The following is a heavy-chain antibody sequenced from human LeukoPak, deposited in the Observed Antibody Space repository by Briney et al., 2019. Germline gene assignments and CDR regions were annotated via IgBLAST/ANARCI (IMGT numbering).Heavy chain of an antibody. V-gene: IGHV3-53*01. J-gene: IGHJ5*02. Sequence: GGSLRLSCAASGLTSSHNYVSWVRQAPGKGLEWVSAIHTSGDTCYADSVKGRFTISRDTSKNTLYLQINSLRVEDTAVYYCIVFGDSNHWGQGTLVTVSS. D-gene: IGHD4-17*01. CDR1: GLTSSHNY. CDR3: IVFGDSNH. CDR2: IHTSGDT.